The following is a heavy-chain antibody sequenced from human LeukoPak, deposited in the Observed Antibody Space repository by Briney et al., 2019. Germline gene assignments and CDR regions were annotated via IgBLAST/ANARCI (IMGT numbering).Heavy chain of an antibody. CDR2: IYYSGST. V-gene: IGHV4-59*01. J-gene: IGHJ4*02. CDR1: GGSISSYY. Sequence: SETLSLTCTVSGGSISSYYWSCIRQPPGKGLEWIGYIYYSGSTNYNPSLKSRVTISVDTSKNQFSLKLSSVTAADTAVYYCATILGNYYDSSGQYYFDYWGQGTLVTVSS. D-gene: IGHD3-22*01. CDR3: ATILGNYYDSSGQYYFDY.